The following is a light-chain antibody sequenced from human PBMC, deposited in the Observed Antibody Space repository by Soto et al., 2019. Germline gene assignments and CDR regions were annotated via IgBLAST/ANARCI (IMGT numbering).Light chain of an antibody. CDR3: QYYGRSGYT. CDR2: GAS. CDR1: QSVSSNY. V-gene: IGKV3-20*01. J-gene: IGKJ2*01. Sequence: EIVLTQSPGTLSLSPGERATLSCRASQSVSSNYLAWYQQKPGQAPMLLIYGASTRATGIPDRFSGSGSGTDFTLTISRLEPRDFAVYYCQYYGRSGYTFGHGTPLEIK.